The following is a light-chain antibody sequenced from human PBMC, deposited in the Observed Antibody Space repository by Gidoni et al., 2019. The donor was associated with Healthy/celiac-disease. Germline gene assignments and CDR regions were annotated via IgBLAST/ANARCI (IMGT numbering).Light chain of an antibody. V-gene: IGKV3-20*01. J-gene: IGKJ1*01. CDR3: QQYGSSPWT. CDR2: GAS. CDR1: QSVSSSY. Sequence: EIVLTQSPGTLSLSPGERATLSCMASQSVSSSYLAWYQQKPGQAPRLLIYGASSRATGIPDFTLTISRLEPEDFAVYYCQQYGSSPWTFXQXTKVEIK.